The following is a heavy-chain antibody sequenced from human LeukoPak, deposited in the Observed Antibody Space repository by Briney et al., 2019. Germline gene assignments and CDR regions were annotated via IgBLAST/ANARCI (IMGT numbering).Heavy chain of an antibody. D-gene: IGHD3-16*02. CDR2: IYYSGST. CDR3: AGIHLGELSSINWFDP. CDR1: GGSITTYY. J-gene: IGHJ5*02. V-gene: IGHV4-59*01. Sequence: PSETLSLTCTVSGGSITTYYWSWIRQPPRKGLEWIGYIYYSGSTNYNTSLKSRVTISVDTSKNQFSLKLSSVTAADTAVYYCAGIHLGELSSINWFDPWGQGTLVTVSS.